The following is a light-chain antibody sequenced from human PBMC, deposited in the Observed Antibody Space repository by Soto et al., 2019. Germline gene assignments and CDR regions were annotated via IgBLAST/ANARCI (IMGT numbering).Light chain of an antibody. V-gene: IGKV3D-20*02. J-gene: IGKJ5*01. CDR1: QSVSSSY. Sequence: EIVLTQPPGTLSLSPGERATLSCRASQSVSSSYLAWYQQKPGQAPRLLIYDASIRATGIPDRFSGSGSGTDFTLTISSLEPEDFAVYYCQQRSNWPPVTFGQGTRLEIK. CDR3: QQRSNWPPVT. CDR2: DAS.